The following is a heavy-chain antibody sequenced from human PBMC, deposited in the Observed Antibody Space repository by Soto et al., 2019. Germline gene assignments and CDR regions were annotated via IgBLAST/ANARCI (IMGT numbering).Heavy chain of an antibody. CDR1: GGSFSGYY. V-gene: IGHV4-34*01. D-gene: IGHD2-2*01. J-gene: IGHJ6*03. CDR3: ARGRDVVVPAARGYYYYYMDV. Sequence: QVQLQQWGAGLLKPSETLSLTCAVYGGSFSGYYWSWIRQPPGKGLEWIGEINHSGSTNYNPSLKSRVTISVDTSKNQFSLKLSSVTAADTAVYYCARGRDVVVPAARGYYYYYMDVWGKGTTVTVSS. CDR2: INHSGST.